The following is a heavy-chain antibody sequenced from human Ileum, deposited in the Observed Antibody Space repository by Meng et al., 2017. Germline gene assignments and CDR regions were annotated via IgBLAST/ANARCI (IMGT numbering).Heavy chain of an antibody. D-gene: IGHD2-15*01. V-gene: IGHV4-34*01. CDR2: INHSGST. CDR1: GGSFSGYY. J-gene: IGHJ4*02. Sequence: SETLSLTCAVYGGSFSGYYWSWIRQPPGKGLEWSGEINHSGSTNYNPSLKSRVTISVDTSKNQFSLKLSSVTAADTAVYYCARGLPPVVVVAATGAGTYYFDYWGQGTLVTVSS. CDR3: ARGLPPVVVVAATGAGTYYFDY.